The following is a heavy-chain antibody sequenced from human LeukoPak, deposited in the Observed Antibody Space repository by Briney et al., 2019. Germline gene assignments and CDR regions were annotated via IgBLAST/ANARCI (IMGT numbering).Heavy chain of an antibody. CDR2: ISGSGDRR. Sequence: GGSLRLSCSASGFIFSDYVMNWVRQAPGKGLEWVSGISGSGDRRYYAGSVKGRFTISRDNSKNMVYLHMDGLRAEDSALYYCAKVAPIVAPLGWGQGTLVTVSS. J-gene: IGHJ4*02. D-gene: IGHD5-12*01. CDR3: AKVAPIVAPLG. V-gene: IGHV3-23*01. CDR1: GFIFSDYV.